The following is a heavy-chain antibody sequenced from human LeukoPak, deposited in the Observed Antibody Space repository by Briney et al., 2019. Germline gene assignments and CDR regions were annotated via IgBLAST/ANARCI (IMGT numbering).Heavy chain of an antibody. Sequence: GGSLRLSCVASGFTFSSFWMNWVRQAPGKGLEWVANIKQDGSAKYYVDSVKGRFTISRDNAKNSLLLQMNSLRAEDTAVYYCARNYYDSSGSHFDLWGRGTLVTVSS. CDR2: IKQDGSAK. V-gene: IGHV3-7*01. D-gene: IGHD3-22*01. J-gene: IGHJ2*01. CDR3: ARNYYDSSGSHFDL. CDR1: GFTFSSFW.